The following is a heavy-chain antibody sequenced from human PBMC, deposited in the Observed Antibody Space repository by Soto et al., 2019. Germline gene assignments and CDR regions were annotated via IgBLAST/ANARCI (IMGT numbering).Heavy chain of an antibody. Sequence: QVQLVQSGAEGKKPGASVKVSCKASGYTFTIYGINWMRQAPGQGLEWMGWSSTYNGETNYAQKLQGRVTMTTDTSTSTVSMEWRSLRSDDTAAYDCARDCLRSSSWQQTLYPFESWGQGPLVTVSS. V-gene: IGHV1-18*01. D-gene: IGHD6-13*01. CDR2: SSTYNGET. CDR3: ARDCLRSSSWQQTLYPFES. J-gene: IGHJ4*02. CDR1: GYTFTIYG.